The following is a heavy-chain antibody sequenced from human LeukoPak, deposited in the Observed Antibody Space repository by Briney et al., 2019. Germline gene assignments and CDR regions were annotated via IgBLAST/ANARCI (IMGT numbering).Heavy chain of an antibody. CDR3: ARSTVTMTPSDAFDI. Sequence: SETLSLTCTVSGGSISSYYWIWIRQPPGKGLEWIGYIYYSGSTNYNPSLKSRVTISVDTSKNQFSLKLSSVTAADTAVYYCARSTVTMTPSDAFDIWGQGTMVTVSS. V-gene: IGHV4-59*08. CDR1: GGSISSYY. J-gene: IGHJ3*02. D-gene: IGHD3-22*01. CDR2: IYYSGST.